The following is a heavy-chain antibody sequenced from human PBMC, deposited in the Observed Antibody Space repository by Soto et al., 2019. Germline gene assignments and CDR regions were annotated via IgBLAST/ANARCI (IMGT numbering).Heavy chain of an antibody. CDR3: ARDIASRRFDY. D-gene: IGHD6-6*01. V-gene: IGHV3-33*01. Sequence: SLRLSCAASGFTFRNHCMHWVLQAPGKGLEWVAVIWYDGSDKYYADSVKGRFTISRDNSKNTLSLQMNSLRAEDTALYYCARDIASRRFDYWGQGAPVTVSS. CDR2: IWYDGSDK. J-gene: IGHJ4*02. CDR1: GFTFRNHC.